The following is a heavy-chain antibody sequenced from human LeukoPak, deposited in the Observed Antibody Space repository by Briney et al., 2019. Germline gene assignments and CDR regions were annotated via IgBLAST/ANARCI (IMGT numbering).Heavy chain of an antibody. CDR3: ARAFSSCSSTSRHWFDP. D-gene: IGHD2-2*01. Sequence: SVKVSCKASGGTFSSYAISRVRQAPGQGLEWMGRIIPIFGTANYAQKFQGRVTITTDESTSTAYMELSSLRSEDTAVYYCARAFSSCSSTSRHWFDPWGQGTLVTVSS. CDR2: IIPIFGTA. V-gene: IGHV1-69*05. CDR1: GGTFSSYA. J-gene: IGHJ5*02.